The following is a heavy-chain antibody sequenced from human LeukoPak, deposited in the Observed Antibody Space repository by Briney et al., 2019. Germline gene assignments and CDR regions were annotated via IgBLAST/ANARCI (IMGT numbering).Heavy chain of an antibody. V-gene: IGHV4-59*01. CDR1: GGSISSYY. Sequence: PSETLSLTCTVSGGSISSYYWSWFRQPPGKGLEWIGYIYYSGSTSYNPSLKSRVTISVDTSKNQFSLKLASVTAADTAVYYCARGVNRGGEYVFNIGPKGKMLTVSA. CDR3: ARGVNRGGEYVFNI. J-gene: IGHJ3*02. CDR2: IYYSGST. D-gene: IGHD3-16*01.